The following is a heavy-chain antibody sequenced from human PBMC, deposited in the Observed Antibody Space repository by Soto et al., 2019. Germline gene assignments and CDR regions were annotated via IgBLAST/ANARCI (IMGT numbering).Heavy chain of an antibody. CDR3: ARSLGSLAFYFDF. CDR2: LIPVFGST. V-gene: IGHV1-69*01. CDR1: GGTFSDYA. Sequence: QVQLVQSWAEVKKPGSSVKVSCKASGGTFSDYAISWVRQAPGHGLEWMGGLIPVFGSTHYAQSFQGSITITGDPSTTAAYMDLSMLRSDDTAVYFFARSLGSLAFYFDFWGPGTKVSVSS. J-gene: IGHJ4*02. D-gene: IGHD6-13*01.